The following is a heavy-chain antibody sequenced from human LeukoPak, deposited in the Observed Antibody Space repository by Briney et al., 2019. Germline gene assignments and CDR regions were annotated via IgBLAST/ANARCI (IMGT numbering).Heavy chain of an antibody. CDR3: AKDSSGWYFQDAFDI. J-gene: IGHJ3*02. D-gene: IGHD6-19*01. Sequence: PGGSLRLSCAASGFTFSSYGMHWVRQAPGKGLEWVAFIRYDGSNKYYADSVKGRFTISRDNSKNTLYLQMNSLRAEDTAVYYCAKDSSGWYFQDAFDIWGQGTMVTVSS. CDR2: IRYDGSNK. CDR1: GFTFSSYG. V-gene: IGHV3-30*02.